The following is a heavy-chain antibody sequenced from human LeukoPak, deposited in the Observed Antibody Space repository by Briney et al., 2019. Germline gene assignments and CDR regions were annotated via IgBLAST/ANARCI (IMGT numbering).Heavy chain of an antibody. Sequence: GESLKICCKGSGYSFTSYWIGWVRQMPGKGLEWMGIIYPGDSDTRYSPSFQGQVTISADKSISTAYLQWSSLKASDTAMYYCARPKMVRGVITWFDPWGQGTLVTVSS. CDR2: IYPGDSDT. CDR3: ARPKMVRGVITWFDP. D-gene: IGHD3-10*01. V-gene: IGHV5-51*01. J-gene: IGHJ5*02. CDR1: GYSFTSYW.